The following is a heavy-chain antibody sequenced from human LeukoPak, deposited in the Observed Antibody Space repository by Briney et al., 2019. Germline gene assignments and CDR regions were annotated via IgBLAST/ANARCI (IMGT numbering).Heavy chain of an antibody. CDR3: AREGWLRYFDY. V-gene: IGHV3-7*01. Sequence: GGSLRLSCAASGFTFTTYWMNWVRQAPGKGLEWVANIKQDINEKYYVDSVKGRFTISRDNAKNSLYLQMNSLRAEDTAVYYCAREGWLRYFDYWGQGTLVTVSS. D-gene: IGHD6-19*01. J-gene: IGHJ4*02. CDR1: GFTFTTYW. CDR2: IKQDINEK.